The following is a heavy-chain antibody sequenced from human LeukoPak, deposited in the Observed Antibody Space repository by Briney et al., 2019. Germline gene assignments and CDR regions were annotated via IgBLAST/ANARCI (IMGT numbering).Heavy chain of an antibody. V-gene: IGHV3-7*01. Sequence: PGGSLRLSCAASGFTFSSYWMSWVRQAPGKGLEWVANIKQDGSEKYYVDSVKGRFTISRDNAKNSLYLQMNSLRAEDTAVYYCASFAENWNYGPVDYWGQGTLVTVSS. CDR1: GFTFSSYW. CDR3: ASFAENWNYGPVDY. CDR2: IKQDGSEK. D-gene: IGHD1-7*01. J-gene: IGHJ4*02.